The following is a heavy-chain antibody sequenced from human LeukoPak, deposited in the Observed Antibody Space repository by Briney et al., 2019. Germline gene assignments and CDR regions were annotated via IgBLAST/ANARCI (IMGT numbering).Heavy chain of an antibody. CDR1: GFTFSSYS. V-gene: IGHV3-48*01. CDR3: ARAGRGGDGYKAFDY. J-gene: IGHJ4*02. Sequence: PGGSLRLSCAASGFTFSSYSMNWVRQAPGKGLEWVSHISSSSSTIYYADSVKGRFTISRDNAKNSLYLQTNSLRAEDTAVYYCARAGRGGDGYKAFDYWGQGTLVTVSS. CDR2: ISSSSSTI. D-gene: IGHD5-24*01.